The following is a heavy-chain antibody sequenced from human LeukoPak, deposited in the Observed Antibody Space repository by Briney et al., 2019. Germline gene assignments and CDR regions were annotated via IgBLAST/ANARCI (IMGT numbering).Heavy chain of an antibody. CDR2: IIPIFGTA. CDR3: AANIRIAAAGR. CDR1: GGTFSSYA. Sequence: GASVKVSCKASGGTFSSYAISWVRQAPGQGLEWMGGIIPIFGTANYAQKFQGRVTITADESTSTAYMELSSLRSEDTAVYYCAANIRIAAAGRWGQGTLVTVSS. D-gene: IGHD6-13*01. J-gene: IGHJ4*02. V-gene: IGHV1-69*13.